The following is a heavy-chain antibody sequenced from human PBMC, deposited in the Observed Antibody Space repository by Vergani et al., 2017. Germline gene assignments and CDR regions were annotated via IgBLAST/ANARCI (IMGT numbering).Heavy chain of an antibody. CDR2: IYYSGLT. V-gene: IGHV4-39*01. D-gene: IGHD6-19*01. Sequence: QLQLQQSGPGLVKPSETLFLTCTVSADSISSGSYYWGWIRPPPGKSLEWIGSIYYSGLTYYNPYLKSRVAISVDTSKNQFSLKVTSVTAADTAVYFCARQRPGSGWSPGDFDDWGQGILVTVSS. CDR1: ADSISSGSYY. CDR3: ARQRPGSGWSPGDFDD. J-gene: IGHJ4*02.